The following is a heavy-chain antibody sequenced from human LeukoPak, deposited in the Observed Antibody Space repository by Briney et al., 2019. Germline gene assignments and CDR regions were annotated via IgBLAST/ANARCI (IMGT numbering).Heavy chain of an antibody. CDR1: GFTFSDYS. J-gene: IGHJ4*02. CDR2: ISSSGATI. V-gene: IGHV3-48*02. Sequence: GGSLRLSCAASGFTFSDYSMNWVRQAPGKGLEWISYISSSGATISYADSVRGRFTISRDNVKNSLSLQMNSLRDEDTAVYYCARDTASTGYFFGGQGTLVTVSS. CDR3: ARDTASTGYFF. D-gene: IGHD3-9*01.